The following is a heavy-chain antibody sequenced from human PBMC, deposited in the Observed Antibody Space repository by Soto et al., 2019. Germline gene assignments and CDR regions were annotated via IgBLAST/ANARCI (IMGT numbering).Heavy chain of an antibody. CDR3: ASQIWFGVNFDY. Sequence: PGGSLRLSCAASGFTFSSYSMNWVRQAPGKGLEWVSSISSSSSYIYYADSVKGRFTISRDNAKNSLYLQMNSLRAEDTAVYYCASQIWFGVNFDYWGQGTLVTVSS. CDR1: GFTFSSYS. J-gene: IGHJ4*02. V-gene: IGHV3-21*01. D-gene: IGHD3-10*01. CDR2: ISSSSSYI.